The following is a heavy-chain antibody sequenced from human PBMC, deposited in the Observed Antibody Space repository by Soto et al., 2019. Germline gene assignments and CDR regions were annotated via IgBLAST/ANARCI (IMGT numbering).Heavy chain of an antibody. J-gene: IGHJ5*02. V-gene: IGHV4-39*01. CDR2: IYYSGST. CDR1: GGSINSSSYF. CDR3: ARHYSSGSRNWFDP. Sequence: PSESLSLTCSVSGGSINSSSYFWGWVRQPPGKGLEWIGSIYYSGSTYYNPSPRSRVTISVDTSKNQFSLKLSSVTAAATAVFYCARHYSSGSRNWFDPWGQGTLVTVSS. D-gene: IGHD6-19*01.